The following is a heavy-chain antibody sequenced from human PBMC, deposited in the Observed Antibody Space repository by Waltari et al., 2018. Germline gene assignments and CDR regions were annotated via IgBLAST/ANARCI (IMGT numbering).Heavy chain of an antibody. D-gene: IGHD1-26*01. CDR2: IYTSGST. Sequence: QVQLQESGPGLVKPSQTLSLTCTVSGGSIRRGSYYWSWLRPPAGKGREWSGRIYTSGSTNYNPSLKSRVTISVDTSKNQFSLKLSSVTAADTAVYYCARGSGSYSSYYYYYMDVWGKGTTVTVSS. V-gene: IGHV4-61*02. CDR1: GGSIRRGSYY. CDR3: ARGSGSYSSYYYYYMDV. J-gene: IGHJ6*03.